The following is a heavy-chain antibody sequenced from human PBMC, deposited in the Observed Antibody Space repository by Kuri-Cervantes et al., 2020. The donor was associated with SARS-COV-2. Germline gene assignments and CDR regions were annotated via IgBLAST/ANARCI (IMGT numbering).Heavy chain of an antibody. CDR3: AKDSALVVAAPILRFLDY. Sequence: GESLKISCAASGFTFSSYGMHWVRQAPGKGLEWVAFIRYDGSNKYYADSVKGRFTISRDNSKNTLYLQMNSLRAEDTAVYYCAKDSALVVAAPILRFLDYWGQGNLVTVSS. J-gene: IGHJ4*02. CDR1: GFTFSSYG. V-gene: IGHV3-30*02. D-gene: IGHD2-15*01. CDR2: IRYDGSNK.